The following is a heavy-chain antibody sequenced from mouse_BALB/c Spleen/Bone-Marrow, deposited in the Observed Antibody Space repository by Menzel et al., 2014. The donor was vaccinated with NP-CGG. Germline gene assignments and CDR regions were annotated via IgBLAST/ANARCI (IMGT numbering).Heavy chain of an antibody. CDR3: TRGGNWDDFDS. V-gene: IGHV5-17*02. D-gene: IGHD4-1*01. CDR2: ISIGSSTI. Sequence: VKLVESGGGLVQPGGSRKLSCAASGFTFSSFGMQWVRQAPEKGLEWVAYISIGSSTIFYADTVKGRFTVSRDNPKNTLFLQMTSLRSEDTAMYFCTRGGNWDDFDSWGQGTTLTVSS. J-gene: IGHJ2*01. CDR1: GFTFSSFG.